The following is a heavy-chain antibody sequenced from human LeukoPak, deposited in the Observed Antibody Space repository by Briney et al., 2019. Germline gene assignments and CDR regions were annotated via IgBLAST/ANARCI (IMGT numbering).Heavy chain of an antibody. J-gene: IGHJ4*02. Sequence: GGSLRLSCAASGFTFSDYYMSWIRQAPAKGLEWISYISSSSSTIYYADSVKGRFSISRDNAKNSLYLQMNSLRAEDTAVYYCARERGYDSWSGSRVLFDHWGQGTLVTVSS. CDR3: ARERGYDSWSGSRVLFDH. V-gene: IGHV3-11*04. D-gene: IGHD3-3*01. CDR2: ISSSSSTI. CDR1: GFTFSDYY.